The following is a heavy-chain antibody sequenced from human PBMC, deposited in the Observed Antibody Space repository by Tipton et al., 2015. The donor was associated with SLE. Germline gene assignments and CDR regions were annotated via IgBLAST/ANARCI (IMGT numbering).Heavy chain of an antibody. J-gene: IGHJ3*02. CDR1: DGSISDYY. CDR3: ARGSDTVSGTFDI. CDR2: IYASGST. D-gene: IGHD3-16*01. Sequence: TLSLTCTVSDGSISDYYWTWIRQPAGEGLEWIGRIYASGSTNYNPSLRSRAAMSVDSSKNHFSLKLSSVTAADTAVYYCARGSDTVSGTFDIWGQGKMVTVSS. V-gene: IGHV4-4*07.